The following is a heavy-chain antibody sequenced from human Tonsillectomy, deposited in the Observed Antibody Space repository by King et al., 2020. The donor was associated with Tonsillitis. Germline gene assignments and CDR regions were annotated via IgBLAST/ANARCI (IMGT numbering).Heavy chain of an antibody. Sequence: QLVQSGGGVVQPGRSLRLSCAASRFTFSSYAMHWVRQAPGKGLEWVAVISYNGTNKYYADSVKGRFTVSRDNSKNTTYLQMNSLRVEDTAVYYCARSPYGDYVPGGDWGQGTLVTVSS. CDR3: ARSPYGDYVPGGD. D-gene: IGHD4-17*01. CDR1: RFTFSSYA. V-gene: IGHV3-30-3*01. CDR2: ISYNGTNK. J-gene: IGHJ4*02.